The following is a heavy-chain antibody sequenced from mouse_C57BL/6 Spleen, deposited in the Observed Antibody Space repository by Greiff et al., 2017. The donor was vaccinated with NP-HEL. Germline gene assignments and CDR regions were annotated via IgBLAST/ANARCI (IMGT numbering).Heavy chain of an antibody. CDR2: IDPSDSYT. Sequence: QVQLQQPGAELVKPGASVKLSCKASGYTFTSYWMQWVKQRPGQGLEWIGEIDPSDSYTNYNQKFKGKATLTVDTSSSTAYMQLSSLPSEDSAVYYCARGRGAMDYWGQGTSVTVSS. J-gene: IGHJ4*01. CDR1: GYTFTSYW. CDR3: ARGRGAMDY. V-gene: IGHV1-50*01.